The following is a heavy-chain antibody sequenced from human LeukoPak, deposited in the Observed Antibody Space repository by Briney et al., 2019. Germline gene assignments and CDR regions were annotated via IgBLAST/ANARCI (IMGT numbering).Heavy chain of an antibody. CDR3: AAERSHTAMVIDY. CDR2: IVVGSGNT. CDR1: GFTFTISA. V-gene: IGHV1-58*01. D-gene: IGHD5-18*01. J-gene: IGHJ4*02. Sequence: WASVKVSCKASGFTFTISAVQWVRQARGQRLEWIGWIVVGSGNTNYAQKFQERVTITRDMSTSTAYMELSSLRSEDTAVYYCAAERSHTAMVIDYWGQGTLVTVSS.